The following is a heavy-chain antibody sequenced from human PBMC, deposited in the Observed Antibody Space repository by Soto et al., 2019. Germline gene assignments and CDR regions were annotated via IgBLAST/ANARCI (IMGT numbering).Heavy chain of an antibody. Sequence: EVRLLESGGGLVQPGGSLRLSCAASRFTFRLYAMSWVRQAPGKGLEWVSGNSGGGGRIYYADSVKGRFIISRENSKDTLSLQMNSLKAEDTAVYYCAKYMWVDWNDAAPDVWFASWGQGNLVTVSS. V-gene: IGHV3-23*01. CDR1: RFTFRLYA. J-gene: IGHJ5*01. CDR3: AKYMWVDWNDAAPDVWFAS. D-gene: IGHD1-1*01. CDR2: NSGGGGRI.